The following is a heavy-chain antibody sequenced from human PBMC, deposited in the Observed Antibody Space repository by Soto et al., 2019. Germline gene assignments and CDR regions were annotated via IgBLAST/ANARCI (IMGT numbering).Heavy chain of an antibody. CDR2: IYHSGST. D-gene: IGHD3-16*01. J-gene: IGHJ5*02. V-gene: IGHV4-38-2*02. CDR1: GYSISSGYY. CDR3: ARDLGGPDP. Sequence: SETLSLTCAVSGYSISSGYYWGWIRQPPGKGLEWIGSIYHSGSTYYNPSLKSRVTISVDTSKNQFSLKLSSVTAADTAVYYCARDLGGPDPWDQGTLVTVSS.